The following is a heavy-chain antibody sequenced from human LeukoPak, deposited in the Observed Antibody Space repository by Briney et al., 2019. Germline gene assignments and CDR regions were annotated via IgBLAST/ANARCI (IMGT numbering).Heavy chain of an antibody. D-gene: IGHD5/OR15-5a*01. CDR3: ENYSRGGSVASPLDY. V-gene: IGHV3-30*02. Sequence: PGGSLRLSCVASGFTFSVYGIDWVRQAPGKGLEWVAFIRYDGTNKYYTDSVRGRFTISRDNSKNTLYLQKNNLRVEDTALYSCENYSRGGSVASPLDYWGQGTLVTVSS. CDR2: IRYDGTNK. CDR1: GFTFSVYG. J-gene: IGHJ4*02.